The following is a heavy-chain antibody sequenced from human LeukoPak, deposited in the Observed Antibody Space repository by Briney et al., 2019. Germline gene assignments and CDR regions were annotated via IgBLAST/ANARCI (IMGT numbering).Heavy chain of an antibody. CDR2: INPNSGGT. CDR1: GYTFTGYY. CDR3: ARDFYTFGGVIANWSDP. J-gene: IGHJ5*02. V-gene: IGHV1-2*02. D-gene: IGHD3-16*02. Sequence: ASVKVSCKTSGYTFTGYYMHWVRQAPGQGLEWMGWINPNSGGTNYAQKFQGRVTMTRDTSISTAYMELSRLRSDDTAVYYCARDFYTFGGVIANWSDPWGQGTLVTVSS.